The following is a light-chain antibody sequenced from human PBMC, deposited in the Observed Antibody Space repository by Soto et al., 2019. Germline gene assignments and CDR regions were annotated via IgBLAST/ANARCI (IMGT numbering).Light chain of an antibody. CDR2: AVT. V-gene: IGLV2-8*01. Sequence: QSALTQPPSASGSPGQSVTISCTGSSSDVGAYDYVSWYQQHPGKAPKLMIYAVTERPSGVPDRFSGSKSGNTASLTVSGLQAEDEADYYCSSYAGRNNLVFGTGTKVTVL. CDR3: SSYAGRNNLV. CDR1: SSDVGAYDY. J-gene: IGLJ1*01.